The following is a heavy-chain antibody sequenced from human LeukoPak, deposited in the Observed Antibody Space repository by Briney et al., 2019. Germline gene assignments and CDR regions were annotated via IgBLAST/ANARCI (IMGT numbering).Heavy chain of an antibody. Sequence: GASVKVSCKTSGYTFISYGINWVRQAPGQGLEWMGWISTYNGDTKYAQKLQGRVTTTTDTSTSTAYMELRSLKSDDTAVYYCVRGILSDDTLTGPWGQGTLVTVSS. D-gene: IGHD3-9*01. CDR2: ISTYNGDT. CDR3: VRGILSDDTLTGP. J-gene: IGHJ5*02. CDR1: GYTFISYG. V-gene: IGHV1-18*01.